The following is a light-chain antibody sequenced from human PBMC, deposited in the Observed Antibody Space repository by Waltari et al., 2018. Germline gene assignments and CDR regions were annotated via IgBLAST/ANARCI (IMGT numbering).Light chain of an antibody. V-gene: IGKV1-13*02. CDR3: QQGNSDPFT. CDR1: QGISSY. CDR2: YAN. Sequence: IQMSQSPSSLSASVGARVTITCRASQGISSYLNWYQQKPGKAPKLLIYYANSLASGVPSRFSGSGSGTEFTLTISSLQPEDFATYYCQQGNSDPFTFGPGTKLDIK. J-gene: IGKJ3*01.